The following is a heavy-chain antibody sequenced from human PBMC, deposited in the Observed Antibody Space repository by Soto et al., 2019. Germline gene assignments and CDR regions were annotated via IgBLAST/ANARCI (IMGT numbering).Heavy chain of an antibody. V-gene: IGHV4-39*01. J-gene: IGHJ5*02. CDR3: ARHPAVAAGPYNWFDP. CDR2: IYYSGST. Sequence: QLQLQESGPGLVKPSETLSLTCTVSGGSISSSSYYWGWIRQPPGKGLEWIGSIYYSGSTYYNPSLKRRVTRAVDTSKNQIPLKLNSVTAEDTAVYYGARHPAVAAGPYNWFDPWGQGNLVTVSS. D-gene: IGHD6-13*01. CDR1: GGSISSSSYY.